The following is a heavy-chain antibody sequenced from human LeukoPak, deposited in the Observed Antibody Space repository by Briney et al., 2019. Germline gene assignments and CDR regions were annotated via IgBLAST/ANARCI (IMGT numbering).Heavy chain of an antibody. V-gene: IGHV1-69*01. D-gene: IGHD5-12*01. CDR3: ARTSGYDSVFDY. CDR1: GGTFSSYA. Sequence: SVKVSCKASGGTFSSYAISWVRQAPGQGLEWMGGIIPIFGTANYAQKFQGRVTITADESTSTAYMELSSLRSEDAAVYYCARTSGYDSVFDYWGQGTLVTVSS. J-gene: IGHJ4*02. CDR2: IIPIFGTA.